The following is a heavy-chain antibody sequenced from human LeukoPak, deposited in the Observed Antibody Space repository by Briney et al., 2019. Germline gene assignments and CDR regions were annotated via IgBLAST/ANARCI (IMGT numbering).Heavy chain of an antibody. CDR2: IYYSGST. D-gene: IGHD5-18*01. CDR3: ASITVDTAMVYFDY. CDR1: GGSISSYY. J-gene: IGHJ4*02. Sequence: SETLSLTCTVSGGSISSYYWSWIRQPPGKGLEWIVYIYYSGSTNYNPSLKSRVTISVDTSKNQFSLKLSSVTAADTAVYYCASITVDTAMVYFDYWGQGTLVTVSS. V-gene: IGHV4-59*08.